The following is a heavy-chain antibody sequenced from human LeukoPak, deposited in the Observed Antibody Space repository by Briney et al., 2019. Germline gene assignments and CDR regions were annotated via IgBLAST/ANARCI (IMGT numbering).Heavy chain of an antibody. CDR2: IIPLNGTA. Sequence: ASVKVSCKASGDTFSSYAINWVRQAPGQGLEWMGRIIPLNGTADYAQKFQGRVTIIADEYTSTAYMELSSLRSGDTAVYYCARGVSGSYYYYYMDVWGKGTTVTVSS. CDR1: GDTFSSYA. V-gene: IGHV1-69*01. CDR3: ARGVSGSYYYYYMDV. D-gene: IGHD1-26*01. J-gene: IGHJ6*03.